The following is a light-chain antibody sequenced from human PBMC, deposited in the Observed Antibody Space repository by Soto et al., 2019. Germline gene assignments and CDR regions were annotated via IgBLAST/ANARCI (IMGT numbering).Light chain of an antibody. Sequence: TQSPSTFPSSGGDRVPLACRASQSVSSYLAWYQQKPGPAPRLLIYAASNRATGIPARFSGSGSGTDFTLTISSLEPEDFAVYYRQHRKGLTFGGGTKV. CDR3: QHRKGLT. J-gene: IGKJ4*01. CDR1: QSVSSY. CDR2: AAS. V-gene: IGKV3-11*01.